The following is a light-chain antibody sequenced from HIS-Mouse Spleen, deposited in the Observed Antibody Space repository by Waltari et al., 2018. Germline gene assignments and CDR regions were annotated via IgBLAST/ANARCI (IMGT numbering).Light chain of an antibody. V-gene: IGKV4-1*01. CDR1: QSVLYSSNNKNY. J-gene: IGKJ1*01. CDR2: WAP. Sequence: DIVMTQSPDSLAVSLGERATINCKSSQSVLYSSNNKNYLAWYQQKPGQPPKLPIYWAPTRESGVPDRFSGSGSGTDFTLTISSLQAEDVAVYYCQQYYSTPPTFGQGTKVEIK. CDR3: QQYYSTPPT.